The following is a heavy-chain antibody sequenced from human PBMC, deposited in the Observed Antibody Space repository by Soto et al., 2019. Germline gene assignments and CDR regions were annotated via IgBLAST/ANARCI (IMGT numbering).Heavy chain of an antibody. CDR3: ARGNYGMDV. V-gene: IGHV3-33*01. J-gene: IGHJ6*02. CDR1: GFTFSSYG. CDR2: IWYDGSNK. Sequence: QVQLVESGGGVVQPGRSLRLSCAASGFTFSSYGMHWVRQAPGKGLEWVAVIWYDGSNKYYADSVKGRITISRDNSKNTLYLQMNSLRTEDTAVYYCARGNYGMDVWGQGTTVTVSS.